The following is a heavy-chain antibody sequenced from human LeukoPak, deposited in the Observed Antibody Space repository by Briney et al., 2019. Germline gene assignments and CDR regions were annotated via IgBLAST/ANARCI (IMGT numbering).Heavy chain of an antibody. CDR3: ARGLNWNDYFDP. CDR1: SGSMSNYY. Sequence: SDTLSLTCTVSSGSMSNYYWTWIRQPAGKGLEWVGRIHSAGSTTYNPSLKSRVSLSLDTSKNQFSLKVTSVTAADTAVYYCARGLNWNDYFDPWGQGTLVTVSS. V-gene: IGHV4-4*07. D-gene: IGHD1-20*01. CDR2: IHSAGST. J-gene: IGHJ5*02.